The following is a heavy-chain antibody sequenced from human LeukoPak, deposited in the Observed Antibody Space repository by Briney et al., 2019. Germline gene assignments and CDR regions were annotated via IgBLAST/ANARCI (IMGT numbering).Heavy chain of an antibody. J-gene: IGHJ4*02. CDR1: GGSFSGYY. CDR3: ARFGKVATITFDY. CDR2: INHSGST. V-gene: IGHV4-34*01. Sequence: SETLSLTCAVYGGSFSGYYWSWIRQPPGKGLEWIGEINHSGSTNYNPSLKSRVTISVDTSKNQFSLKLSSVTAADTAVYYYARFGKVATITFDYWGQGTLVTVSS. D-gene: IGHD5-12*01.